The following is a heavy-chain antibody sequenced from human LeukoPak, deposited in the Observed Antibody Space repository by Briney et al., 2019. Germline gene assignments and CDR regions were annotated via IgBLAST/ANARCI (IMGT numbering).Heavy chain of an antibody. D-gene: IGHD2-15*01. J-gene: IGHJ4*02. CDR3: ASVLVVVGATGIGFDY. CDR1: GVSISSYY. Sequence: AETLSLTCTVSGVSISSYYENWIRQPPGKGLEWVGYIYYNGRTSYYPFLKSRVAVSVDASKTKFSLRLRSVTAADTAVYYCASVLVVVGATGIGFDYWGQGTLVTVSS. V-gene: IGHV4-59*01. CDR2: IYYNGRT.